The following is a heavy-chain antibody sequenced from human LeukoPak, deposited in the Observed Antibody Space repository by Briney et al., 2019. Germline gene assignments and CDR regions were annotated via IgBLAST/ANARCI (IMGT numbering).Heavy chain of an antibody. V-gene: IGHV3-21*01. CDR1: GFTFRSSS. CDR2: ITSGSSQI. D-gene: IGHD3-16*01. J-gene: IGHJ3*02. Sequence: NPGGSLRLSCAASGFTFRSSSMNWVRQAPGKGLEWVSSITSGSSQIYDADSVKGRFTISRDNAKNSLFLQMNSLRAEDTAVYYCARDQGLIPGRPGAFDTWGQGTMVTVSS. CDR3: ARDQGLIPGRPGAFDT.